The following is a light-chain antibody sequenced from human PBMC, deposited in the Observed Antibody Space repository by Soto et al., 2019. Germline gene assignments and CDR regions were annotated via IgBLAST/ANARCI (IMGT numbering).Light chain of an antibody. CDR1: SSDVGSYNL. V-gene: IGLV2-23*02. CDR3: CSYAGGGTFE. J-gene: IGLJ2*01. Sequence: QYVLTQPASVSGSPGQSITISCTGTSSDVGSYNLVSWYQQSPGKAPKLMIYEDSKRPSGVSDRFSGSKSGNTASLTISGLQAEDEADYYCCSYAGGGTFEFGGGTKLTVL. CDR2: EDS.